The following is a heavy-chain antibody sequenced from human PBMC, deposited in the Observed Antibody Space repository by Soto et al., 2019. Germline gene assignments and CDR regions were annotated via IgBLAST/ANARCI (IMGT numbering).Heavy chain of an antibody. Sequence: SETLSLTCTVSGASISGFYWSWIRKSAGKGLEWIGRIYATGTTDYNPSLKSRVMMSVDTSKKQFPLKLRSVTAADTAVYYCVRDGTKTLRDWFDPWGQGISVTVSS. CDR2: IYATGTT. V-gene: IGHV4-4*07. D-gene: IGHD1-1*01. CDR3: VRDGTKTLRDWFDP. CDR1: GASISGFY. J-gene: IGHJ5*02.